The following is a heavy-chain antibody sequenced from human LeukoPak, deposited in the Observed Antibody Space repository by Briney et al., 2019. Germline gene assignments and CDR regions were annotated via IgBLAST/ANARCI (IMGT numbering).Heavy chain of an antibody. D-gene: IGHD6-19*01. CDR2: VTGSDGST. CDR1: GFTFSRYA. J-gene: IGHJ4*02. CDR3: AKRDSSGSYYFDY. Sequence: GGSLRLSCAASGFTFSRYAMTWVRQAPGKGLEWVSIVTGSDGSTYYADSVKGRFTISRDNSKNTLYLLMNSLRAEDTDVYYCAKRDSSGSYYFDYWGQGTLVTVSS. V-gene: IGHV3-23*01.